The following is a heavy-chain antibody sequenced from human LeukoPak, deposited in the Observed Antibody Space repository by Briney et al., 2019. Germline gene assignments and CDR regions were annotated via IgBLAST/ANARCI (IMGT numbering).Heavy chain of an antibody. Sequence: GGSLRLSCVASGFTFTSYAMSWVRQAPGKGLEWVSAISDTGNTYHADSVKGRFTISRDSSKNTLFLQMNRLRPEDAAVYYCAKAPVTTCRGAFCYPFDYWGRGTLVTVSS. D-gene: IGHD2-15*01. CDR1: GFTFTSYA. J-gene: IGHJ4*02. CDR3: AKAPVTTCRGAFCYPFDY. CDR2: ISDTGNT. V-gene: IGHV3-23*01.